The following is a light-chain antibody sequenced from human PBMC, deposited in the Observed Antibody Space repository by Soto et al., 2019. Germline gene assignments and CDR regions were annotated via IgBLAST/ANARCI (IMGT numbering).Light chain of an antibody. Sequence: ETVLTQSPGTMPLSPGESATLSCRASQNVRSSHLAWYQQKPGQAPRLLIYGAASRATGIPDRFSGSGAGTDFTLTISRLEPEDFAVYYCQQDGSSPRITFGQGTRLEIK. V-gene: IGKV3-20*01. CDR3: QQDGSSPRIT. J-gene: IGKJ5*01. CDR2: GAA. CDR1: QNVRSSH.